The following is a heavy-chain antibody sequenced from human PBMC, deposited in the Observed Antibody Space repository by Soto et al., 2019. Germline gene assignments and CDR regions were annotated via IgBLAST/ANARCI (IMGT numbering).Heavy chain of an antibody. CDR1: GYSFTSYW. Sequence: GESLKISCKGSGYSFTSYWISWVRQMPGKGLEWMGRIDPSGSYTNYSPSFQGHVTISADKSISTAYLQWSSLKASDTAMYYCASQSYDILTGYTCEYWGQGTLVTVSS. V-gene: IGHV5-10-1*01. D-gene: IGHD3-9*01. CDR2: IDPSGSYT. CDR3: ASQSYDILTGYTCEY. J-gene: IGHJ4*02.